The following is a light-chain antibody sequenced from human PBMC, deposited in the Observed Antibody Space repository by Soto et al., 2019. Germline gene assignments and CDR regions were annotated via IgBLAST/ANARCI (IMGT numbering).Light chain of an antibody. CDR2: NNN. CDR1: SSNIETNT. V-gene: IGLV1-44*01. Sequence: QSALTQPTSASGTPGQRVTISCSGSSSNIETNTVDWYQHLPGTAPKVLIFNNNQRPSGVPDRFSGSKSGTSASLAISGLQSEDEAHYYCAVWDDNLSGMIFGGGTKLTVL. J-gene: IGLJ2*01. CDR3: AVWDDNLSGMI.